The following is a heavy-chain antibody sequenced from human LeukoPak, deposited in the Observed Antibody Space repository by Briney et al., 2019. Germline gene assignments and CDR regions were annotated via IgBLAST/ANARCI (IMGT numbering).Heavy chain of an antibody. J-gene: IGHJ4*02. CDR2: IYYSGST. CDR3: ARGNGDYLYFDY. V-gene: IGHV4-59*08. D-gene: IGHD4-17*01. Sequence: SETLSLTCTVSGGSISSYYWSWIRQPPGKGLEWIGYIYYSGSTNYNPSLKSRVTISVDTSKNQFSLKLSSVTAADTAVYYCARGNGDYLYFDYWGQGTLVTVSS. CDR1: GGSISSYY.